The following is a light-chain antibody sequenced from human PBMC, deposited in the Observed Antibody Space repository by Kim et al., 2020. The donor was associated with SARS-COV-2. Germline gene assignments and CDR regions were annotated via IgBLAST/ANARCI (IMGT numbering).Light chain of an antibody. Sequence: SSELTQDPAVSVALGQTVRITCRGDSLRSYYATWYQQKAGQAPALVVYGKNNRPSGIPDRFSGSSSGNTASLTITGAQADDEADYYCMSRGTSCAVVFGGGTQLTVL. CDR3: MSRGTSCAVV. CDR2: GKN. J-gene: IGLJ2*01. CDR1: SLRSYY. V-gene: IGLV3-19*01.